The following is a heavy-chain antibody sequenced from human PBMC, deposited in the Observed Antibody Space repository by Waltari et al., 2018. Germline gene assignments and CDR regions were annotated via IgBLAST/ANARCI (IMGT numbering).Heavy chain of an antibody. CDR2: ISSSTSII. Sequence: EVQLVESGGGLVQPGGSLRLSGAASGFPFSSYNMNWVRRAPGKGLEWVSYISSSTSIIHNADSVKGRFTISRDNAKNSLSLQMNSLRAEDTAVYFCARVARDAFDIWGQGTMVTVSS. CDR3: ARVARDAFDI. J-gene: IGHJ3*02. CDR1: GFPFSSYN. V-gene: IGHV3-48*01.